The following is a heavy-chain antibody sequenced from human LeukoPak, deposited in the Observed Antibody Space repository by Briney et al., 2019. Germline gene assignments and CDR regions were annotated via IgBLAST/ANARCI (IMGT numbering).Heavy chain of an antibody. J-gene: IGHJ6*02. CDR1: GYTFTGYY. CDR3: ARDPGYDFWSGYRYYYYGMDV. D-gene: IGHD3-3*01. V-gene: IGHV1-2*06. CDR2: INPNSGGT. Sequence: EASVKVSCKASGYTFTGYYMHWVRQAPGQGLEWMGRINPNSGGTNYAQKFQGRVTMTRDTSISTAYMELSRLRSDDTAVYYCARDPGYDFWSGYRYYYYGMDVWGQGTTVTVSS.